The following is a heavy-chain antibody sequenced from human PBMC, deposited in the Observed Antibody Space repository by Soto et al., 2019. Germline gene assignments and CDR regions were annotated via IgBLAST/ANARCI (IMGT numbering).Heavy chain of an antibody. Sequence: EVQLVESGGGLVQPGGSLRLSCAASGFTFSSYSMNWVRQAPGKGLEWVSYISSSSSTIYYADSVKGRFTISRDNAKNSLDLQMNSLRDEDTAVYYCARDHRYYYDSKGNYYYYGMDVWGQGTTVTVSS. D-gene: IGHD3-22*01. CDR3: ARDHRYYYDSKGNYYYYGMDV. CDR1: GFTFSSYS. V-gene: IGHV3-48*02. J-gene: IGHJ6*02. CDR2: ISSSSSTI.